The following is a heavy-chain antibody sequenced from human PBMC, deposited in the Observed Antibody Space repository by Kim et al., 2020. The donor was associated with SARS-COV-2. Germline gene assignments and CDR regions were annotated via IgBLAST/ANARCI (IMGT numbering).Heavy chain of an antibody. Sequence: QGRVTMTRDTSTSTVYMELSSLRSEDTAVYYCARERVAAAGTLSYGMDVWGQGTTVTVSS. CDR3: ARERVAAAGTLSYGMDV. J-gene: IGHJ6*02. D-gene: IGHD6-13*01. V-gene: IGHV1-46*01.